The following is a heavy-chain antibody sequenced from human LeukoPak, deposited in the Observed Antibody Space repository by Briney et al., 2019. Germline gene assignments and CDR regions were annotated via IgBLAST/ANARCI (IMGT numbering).Heavy chain of an antibody. V-gene: IGHV2-5*01. CDR3: EQTAPPVVVITQNAFDI. D-gene: IGHD3-22*01. J-gene: IGHJ3*02. Sequence: SGPTLVKPTQTLTLTCTFSGFSLSTSGVGVGWIRQPPGKALEWLALIYWNDDKRYSPSLKSRLTITKDTSKNQVVLTMTNMDPVDTATYYSEQTAPPVVVITQNAFDIWGQGTMVTVSS. CDR2: IYWNDDK. CDR1: GFSLSTSGVG.